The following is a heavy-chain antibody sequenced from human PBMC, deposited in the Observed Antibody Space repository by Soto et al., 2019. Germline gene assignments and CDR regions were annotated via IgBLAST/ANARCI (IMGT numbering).Heavy chain of an antibody. D-gene: IGHD3-16*01. CDR3: ASEKAYIGDFDY. V-gene: IGHV4-39*01. CDR1: GGSISSSSYY. CDR2: IYYSGST. Sequence: KPSETLSLTCTVSGGSISSSSYYWGWIRQPPGKELEWIGSIYYSGSTYYNPSLKSRVTISVDTSKNQFSLKLSSVTAADTAVYYCASEKAYIGDFDYWGQGTLVTVSS. J-gene: IGHJ4*02.